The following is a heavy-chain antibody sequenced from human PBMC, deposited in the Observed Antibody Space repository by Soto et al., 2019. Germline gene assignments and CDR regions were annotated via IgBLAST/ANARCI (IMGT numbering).Heavy chain of an antibody. D-gene: IGHD3-3*01. CDR3: AREDFWSGYYKIDY. J-gene: IGHJ4*02. CDR1: GFTFSSYW. Sequence: EVQLVESGGGLVQPGGSLRLSCAASGFTFSSYWMSWVRQAPGKGLEWVANIKQDGSEKYYVDSVKGRFTISRDNAKNSLYLQMNSLRAEDTAVYYCAREDFWSGYYKIDYWGQGTLVTVSS. CDR2: IKQDGSEK. V-gene: IGHV3-7*05.